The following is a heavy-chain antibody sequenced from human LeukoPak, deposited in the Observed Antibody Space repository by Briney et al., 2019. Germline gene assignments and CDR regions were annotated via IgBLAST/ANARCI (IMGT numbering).Heavy chain of an antibody. J-gene: IGHJ3*02. Sequence: ASVKVSCKASGYTFTSYGISWVRQAPGQGLEWMGWISAYNGNIKYKEKFRGRVTLTTDTSTSTASMELKSLKSDDTAVYFCARVNGRFTQYAFDIWGQGTMVTVSS. CDR2: ISAYNGNI. V-gene: IGHV1-18*01. CDR3: ARVNGRFTQYAFDI. CDR1: GYTFTSYG. D-gene: IGHD2-8*01.